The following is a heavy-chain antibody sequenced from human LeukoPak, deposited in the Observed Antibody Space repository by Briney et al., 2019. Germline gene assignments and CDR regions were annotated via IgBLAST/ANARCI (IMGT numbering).Heavy chain of an antibody. V-gene: IGHV3-30*04. CDR3: AKDHAGSGRAFEY. J-gene: IGHJ4*02. CDR2: MSSDGINT. Sequence: GGSLRLSCATSGFTFRTSGVHWVRQAPGKGLEWVALMSSDGINTYYADSAKGRFTVSRDSSKDILYLQMNSLRADDTAIYYCAKDHAGSGRAFEYWGQGTLVTVSS. D-gene: IGHD3-10*01. CDR1: GFTFRTSG.